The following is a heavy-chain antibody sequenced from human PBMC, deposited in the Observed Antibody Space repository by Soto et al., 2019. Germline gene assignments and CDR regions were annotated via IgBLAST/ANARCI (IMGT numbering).Heavy chain of an antibody. CDR1: GGSISRSSYY. J-gene: IGHJ1*01. Sequence: QLQLQESGPGLVKPSETLSLTCTVSGGSISRSSYYWGWIRQPPGKGLEWIGSIYYSGSTYYNPSLKSRVTLSVDTSKTQFSLKLSSVTVADTAVYYCARHLLPVAGPEYFQHWGQGTLVTVSS. CDR2: IYYSGST. V-gene: IGHV4-39*01. D-gene: IGHD6-19*01. CDR3: ARHLLPVAGPEYFQH.